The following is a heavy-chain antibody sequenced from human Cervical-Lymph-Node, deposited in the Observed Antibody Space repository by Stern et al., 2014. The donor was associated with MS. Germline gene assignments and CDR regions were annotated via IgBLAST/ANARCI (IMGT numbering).Heavy chain of an antibody. Sequence: VQLVESGAEVKKPGASVTVSCKVAGHPLSELAMHWLRQLPPSGREWMGQFDPEDGETVYAQQFQGRLSMTEDTSTGTAYMTLTALRSEDTAVYYCATDLGVKWGPGTLVTVSS. CDR1: GHPLSELA. D-gene: IGHD3-10*01. V-gene: IGHV1-24*01. CDR2: FDPEDGET. CDR3: ATDLGVK. J-gene: IGHJ4*02.